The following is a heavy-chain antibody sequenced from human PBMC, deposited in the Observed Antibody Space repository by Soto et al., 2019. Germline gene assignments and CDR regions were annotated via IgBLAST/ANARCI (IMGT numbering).Heavy chain of an antibody. CDR1: GGTFSSYA. J-gene: IGHJ4*02. D-gene: IGHD3-10*01. CDR3: ARQKTYYYGSGSLGDYFDY. CDR2: IIPIFGTA. Sequence: GASVKVSCKASGGTFSSYAISWVRQAPGQGLEWMGGIIPIFGTANYAQKFQGRVTITADESTSTAYMELSSLRSEDTAVYYCARQKTYYYGSGSLGDYFDYWGQGTLVTVSS. V-gene: IGHV1-69*13.